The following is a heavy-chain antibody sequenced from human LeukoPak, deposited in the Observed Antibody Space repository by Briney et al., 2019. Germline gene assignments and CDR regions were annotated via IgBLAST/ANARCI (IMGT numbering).Heavy chain of an antibody. D-gene: IGHD3-3*01. J-gene: IGHJ6*02. CDR3: ASALTYDSWSGYYDGGEYYYGMDV. CDR2: IYYSGST. CDR1: GGSISSYY. Sequence: NSSETLSLTCTVSGGSISSYYWSWIRQPPGKGLEWIGYIYYSGSTNYNPSLKSRVTISVDTSKNQFSLKLSSVTAADTAAYYCASALTYDSWSGYYDGGEYYYGMDVWGQGTTVTVSS. V-gene: IGHV4-59*12.